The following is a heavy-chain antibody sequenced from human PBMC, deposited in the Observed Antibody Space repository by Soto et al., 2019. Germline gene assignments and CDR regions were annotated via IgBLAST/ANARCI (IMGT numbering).Heavy chain of an antibody. CDR2: TSYDGSNK. Sequence: QVQLVESGGGVVQPGRSLRLSCAASGFTFSSYGMHWVRQVPGKGLEWVAVTSYDGSNKYYVDSVKGRFTISRDNSKNTLYLQMNSLRAEDTAVYYCAKDYAKYSSSLCDYWGQGTLVTVSS. D-gene: IGHD6-6*01. CDR3: AKDYAKYSSSLCDY. CDR1: GFTFSSYG. V-gene: IGHV3-30*18. J-gene: IGHJ4*02.